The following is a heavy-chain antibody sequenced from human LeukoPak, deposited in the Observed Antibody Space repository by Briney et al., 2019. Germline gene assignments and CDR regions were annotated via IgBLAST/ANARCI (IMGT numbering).Heavy chain of an antibody. Sequence: PSQTLSLTCTVSGGSISSGSYYWSWIRQPAGKGLEWIGRVQTSGSTNYNSSLKSRVTMSVDTSKNQFSLKLSSVTAADTAVYYCARVKYSSCSDAFDIWGQGTMVTVSS. V-gene: IGHV4-61*02. J-gene: IGHJ3*02. CDR3: ARVKYSSCSDAFDI. D-gene: IGHD6-6*01. CDR1: GGSISSGSYY. CDR2: VQTSGST.